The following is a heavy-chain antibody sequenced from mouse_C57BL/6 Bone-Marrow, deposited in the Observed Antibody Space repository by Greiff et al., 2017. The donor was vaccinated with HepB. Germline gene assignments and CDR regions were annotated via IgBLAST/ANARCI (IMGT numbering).Heavy chain of an antibody. CDR2: ISDGGSYT. D-gene: IGHD4-1*01. V-gene: IGHV5-4*03. CDR3: ARGTGTGDFDY. CDR1: GFTFSSYA. J-gene: IGHJ2*01. Sequence: DVKLVESGGGLVKPGGSLKLSCAASGFTFSSYAMSWVRQTPEKRLEWVATISDGGSYTYYPDNVKGRFTISRDNAKNNLYLQMSHLKSEDTAMYYCARGTGTGDFDYWGQGTTLTVSS.